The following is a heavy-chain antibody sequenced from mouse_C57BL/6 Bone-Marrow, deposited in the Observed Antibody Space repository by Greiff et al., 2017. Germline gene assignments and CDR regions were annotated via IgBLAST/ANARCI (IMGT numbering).Heavy chain of an antibody. CDR3: ARSITTVVATDYFDY. V-gene: IGHV14-2*01. CDR1: GFNIKDYY. CDR2: IDPEAGET. Sequence: VQLQQSGAELVKPGASVKLSCTASGFNIKDYYMHWVKQRTEQGLEWIGRIDPEAGETKYAPKFQGKATITADTSSNTAYLPLSSLTSEDTAVYYCARSITTVVATDYFDYWGQGTTLTVSS. J-gene: IGHJ2*01. D-gene: IGHD1-1*01.